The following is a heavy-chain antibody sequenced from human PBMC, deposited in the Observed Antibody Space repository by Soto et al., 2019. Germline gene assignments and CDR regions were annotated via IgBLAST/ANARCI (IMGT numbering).Heavy chain of an antibody. J-gene: IGHJ5*02. Sequence: SETLSLTCTVSGGSISSGGYYWSWIRQHPGKGLEWIGYIYYSGSTYYNPSLKSRVTISVDTSKNQFSLKLSSVTAADTAVYYCASYYGSGPSPSWFDPWGQGTLVTVSS. CDR2: IYYSGST. CDR3: ASYYGSGPSPSWFDP. CDR1: GGSISSGGYY. V-gene: IGHV4-31*03. D-gene: IGHD3-10*01.